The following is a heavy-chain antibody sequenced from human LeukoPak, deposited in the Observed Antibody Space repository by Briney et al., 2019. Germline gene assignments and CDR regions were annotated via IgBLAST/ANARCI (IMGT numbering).Heavy chain of an antibody. CDR3: ARDYGDYWWYFDL. V-gene: IGHV3-48*03. D-gene: IGHD4-17*01. CDR2: ISGSGSTI. J-gene: IGHJ2*01. Sequence: GGSLRLSCAASGFTFRSYEMNWVRQAPGRGLEWVSYISGSGSTIYYADSVKGRFTISRDNAKNSLYLQMNSLRAEDTAVYYCARDYGDYWWYFDLWGRGTLVTVSS. CDR1: GFTFRSYE.